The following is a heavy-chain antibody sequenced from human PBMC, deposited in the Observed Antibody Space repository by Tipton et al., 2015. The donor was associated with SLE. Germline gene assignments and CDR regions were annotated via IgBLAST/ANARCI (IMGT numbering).Heavy chain of an antibody. D-gene: IGHD2-8*02. CDR2: IYRSGST. V-gene: IGHV4-61*09. CDR3: ATALKVLVVYAMSGFDC. J-gene: IGHJ4*02. CDR1: GVSMRSESYH. Sequence: TLSLTCTVPGVSMRSESYHWSWIRQPAGKGLEWIGHIYRSGSTNYNPSLRSRVTMSVDTSKNQFSLKLSSVTAADTAVYYCATALKVLVVYAMSGFDCWGQGTLVTVSS.